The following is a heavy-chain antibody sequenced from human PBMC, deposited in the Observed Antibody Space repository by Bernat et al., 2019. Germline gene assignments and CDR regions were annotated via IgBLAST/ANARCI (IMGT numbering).Heavy chain of an antibody. Sequence: QLQLQESGPGLVKPSETLSLTCTVSGGSISSSSYYWGWIRQPPGKGLEWIGSIYYRGSTYYNPSLKSRVTISVDTSKNQFSLKLSSVTAADTAVYYCASSVYYYGSGSYLGVNGFDYWGQGTLVTVSS. V-gene: IGHV4-39*01. D-gene: IGHD3-10*01. CDR2: IYYRGST. CDR3: ASSVYYYGSGSYLGVNGFDY. J-gene: IGHJ4*02. CDR1: GGSISSSSYY.